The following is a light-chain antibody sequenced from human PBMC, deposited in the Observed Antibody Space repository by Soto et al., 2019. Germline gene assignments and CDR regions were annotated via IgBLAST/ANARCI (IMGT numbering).Light chain of an antibody. CDR2: GNS. J-gene: IGLJ2*01. CDR1: SSNIGAGYD. V-gene: IGLV1-40*01. Sequence: QSVLTQPPSVSGAPGKRVTISCTGSSSNIGAGYDIHWYQQLPGTAPKLLISGNSNRPSGVPDRFSGSKSGTSVSLAITGLQAEDEADYYCQSYDSSLSGSVFGGGTKVTVL. CDR3: QSYDSSLSGSV.